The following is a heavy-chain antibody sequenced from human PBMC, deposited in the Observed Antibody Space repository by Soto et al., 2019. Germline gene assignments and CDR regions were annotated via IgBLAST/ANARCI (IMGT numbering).Heavy chain of an antibody. J-gene: IGHJ4*02. CDR3: ARGPYSSSWYTTFFDY. Sequence: PGGSLRLSCAASGFTFSSYAMHWVGQAPGKGLEWVAVISYDGSNKYYADSVKGRFTISRDNSKNTLYLQMNSLRAENTAVYYCARGPYSSSWYTTFFDYWGQGTLVTVSS. V-gene: IGHV3-30-3*01. CDR2: ISYDGSNK. CDR1: GFTFSSYA. D-gene: IGHD6-13*01.